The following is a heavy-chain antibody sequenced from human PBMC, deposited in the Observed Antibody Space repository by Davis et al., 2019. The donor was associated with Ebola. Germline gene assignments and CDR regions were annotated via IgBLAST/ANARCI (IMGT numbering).Heavy chain of an antibody. CDR2: INPSGGST. CDR1: GYTFTSYY. J-gene: IGHJ6*02. CDR3: ARGWGYDILTGHRGYGMDV. V-gene: IGHV1-46*01. Sequence: ASVKVSCKASGYTFTSYYMHCVRQAPGQGLEWMGIINPSGGSTSYAQKFQGRVTMTRDTSTSTVYMELSSLRSEDTAVYYCARGWGYDILTGHRGYGMDVWGQGTTVTVSS. D-gene: IGHD3-9*01.